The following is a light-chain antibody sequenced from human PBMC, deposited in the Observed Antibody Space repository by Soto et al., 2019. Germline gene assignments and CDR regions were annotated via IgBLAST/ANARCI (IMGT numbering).Light chain of an antibody. Sequence: EIVLTQSPGPLSLSPGERATLSCRASQSVSSNLAWYQQKPGQAPRLLIYGASTRATGIPARFSGSGSGTEFTLTIRSLQSEDLAVYYCQQYNNWPPITVGQGTRLAI. J-gene: IGKJ5*01. CDR1: QSVSSN. CDR3: QQYNNWPPIT. CDR2: GAS. V-gene: IGKV3-15*01.